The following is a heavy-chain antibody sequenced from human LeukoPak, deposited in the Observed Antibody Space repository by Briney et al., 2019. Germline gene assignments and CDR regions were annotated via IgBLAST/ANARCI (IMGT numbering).Heavy chain of an antibody. V-gene: IGHV3-7*01. CDR3: ASEGYGGNSDAFDI. CDR1: GFSFSSYW. D-gene: IGHD4-23*01. J-gene: IGHJ3*02. CDR2: MNQDGSEK. Sequence: GGSLRLTCAASGFSFSSYWMSWVRQAPGKGLEWVANMNQDGSEKYYVDSVKGRFTISRDNAKNSLYLQVNSLRAEDTAVYYCASEGYGGNSDAFDIWGQGTMVTAS.